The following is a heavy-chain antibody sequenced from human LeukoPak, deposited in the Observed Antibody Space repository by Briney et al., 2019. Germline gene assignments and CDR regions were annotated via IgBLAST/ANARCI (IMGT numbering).Heavy chain of an antibody. V-gene: IGHV4-4*07. CDR3: ARDALDSSGWFYHGMDV. J-gene: IGHJ6*02. D-gene: IGHD6-19*01. CDR1: GGSISSYY. CDR2: FYTGGST. Sequence: PSETLSLTCTVSGGSISSYYWNWIRQPAGRGLEWIGRFYTGGSTNYNPSLKSRVTMSVDTSKNQFSLKLTSVIAADTAVYYCARDALDSSGWFYHGMDVWGQGTTVTVSS.